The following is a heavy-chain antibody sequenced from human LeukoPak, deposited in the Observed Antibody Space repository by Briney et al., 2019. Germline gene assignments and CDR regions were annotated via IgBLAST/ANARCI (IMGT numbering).Heavy chain of an antibody. CDR2: IYPGYSDT. J-gene: IGHJ4*02. D-gene: IGHD1-26*01. CDR1: GYSFTNYW. CDR3: AIRSGSWIDY. Sequence: NHGESLKISWKGSGYSFTNYWIDWVPQMPGKGLELMRIIYPGYSDTRYSPSFQGQVTISADKSISTAYLQWSSLKASDTAMYYCAIRSGSWIDYWGQGTLVTVSS. V-gene: IGHV5-51*01.